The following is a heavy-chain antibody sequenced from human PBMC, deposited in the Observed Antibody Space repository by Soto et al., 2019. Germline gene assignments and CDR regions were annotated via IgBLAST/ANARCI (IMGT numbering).Heavy chain of an antibody. J-gene: IGHJ4*02. CDR3: ARDERGYSYGSFDY. D-gene: IGHD5-18*01. CDR2: ISSSSSYI. V-gene: IGHV3-21*01. CDR1: GFTFSSYS. Sequence: GSLRLSCAASGFTFSSYSMNWVRQAPGKGLEWVSSISSSSSYIYYADSVKGRFTISRDNAKNSLYLQMNSLRAEGTAAYYCARDERGYSYGSFDYWGQGTLVTVSS.